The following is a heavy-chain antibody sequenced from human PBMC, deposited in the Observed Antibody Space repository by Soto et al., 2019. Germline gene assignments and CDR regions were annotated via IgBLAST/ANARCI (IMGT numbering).Heavy chain of an antibody. J-gene: IGHJ6*02. CDR2: IVPMLGTP. D-gene: IGHD6-13*01. CDR1: GGSFSNFI. Sequence: QVQLVQSGAEVKEPGSSVRVSCKASGGSFSNFIMNWVRQTPGQGLEWMGGIVPMLGTPTYAEKFKGRVTISATGSTSTAYLALTSLRSEDPAIYYCARNGTYSSSLSRYTGMDVWGQGTTVTVS. V-gene: IGHV1-69*01. CDR3: ARNGTYSSSLSRYTGMDV.